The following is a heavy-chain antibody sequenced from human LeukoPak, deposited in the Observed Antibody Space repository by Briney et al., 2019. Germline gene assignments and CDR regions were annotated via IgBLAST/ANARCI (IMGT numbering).Heavy chain of an antibody. CDR2: ISSSGSTI. Sequence: GGSLRLSCAASGFSFSSYAMNWVRQAPGKGLEWVSYISSSGSTIYYADSVKGRFTISRDNSKNTLYLQMNSLRAEDTAVYYCANLFSGNAFDIWGQGTMVTVSS. J-gene: IGHJ3*02. V-gene: IGHV3-48*03. D-gene: IGHD6-19*01. CDR1: GFSFSSYA. CDR3: ANLFSGNAFDI.